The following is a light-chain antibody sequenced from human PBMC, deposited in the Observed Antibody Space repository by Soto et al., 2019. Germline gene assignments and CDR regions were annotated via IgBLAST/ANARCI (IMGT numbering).Light chain of an antibody. CDR2: SDS. Sequence: QSVLTQPPSASGTPGQRVTISCSGSRSNIGWNTVNWFQQLPGSSPKLLIYSDSHRPSGVPDRFSGSRSGTSASLAISGLQSEDEAVYYCAAWDDSLNGFVIFGGGTKVTVL. V-gene: IGLV1-44*01. J-gene: IGLJ2*01. CDR1: RSNIGWNT. CDR3: AAWDDSLNGFVI.